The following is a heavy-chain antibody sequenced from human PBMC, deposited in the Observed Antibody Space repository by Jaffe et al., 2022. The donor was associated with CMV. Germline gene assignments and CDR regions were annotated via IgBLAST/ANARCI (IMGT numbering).Heavy chain of an antibody. V-gene: IGHV1-2*02. CDR2: IITNSGDT. Sequence: QVQLVQSGAEVKKPGASVKVSCKASGYTFTNNYIHWVRQAPGQGLEWMGWIITNSGDTNYAQKFQGRVTITRDTSISTAYMELSGLRSGDTAVYYCAREIGRVSRIQVWFGDFDSWGQGTQVTVSS. J-gene: IGHJ4*02. CDR1: GYTFTNNY. CDR3: AREIGRVSRIQVWFGDFDS. D-gene: IGHD5-18*01.